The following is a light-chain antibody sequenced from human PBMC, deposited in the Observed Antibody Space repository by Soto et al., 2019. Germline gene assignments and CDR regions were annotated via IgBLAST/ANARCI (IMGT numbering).Light chain of an antibody. CDR1: SSDVGATDY. CDR2: EVN. J-gene: IGLJ1*01. CDR3: ISHAGTSNV. Sequence: QSVLTQPPSASGSLGQSVAISCTGTSSDVGATDYVSWYQHHSGKAPKLLLYEVNKRTSGVPDRFSGSKSGNTASLTVSVLQADDEADYYCISHAGTSNVLGTGTKLTVL. V-gene: IGLV2-8*01.